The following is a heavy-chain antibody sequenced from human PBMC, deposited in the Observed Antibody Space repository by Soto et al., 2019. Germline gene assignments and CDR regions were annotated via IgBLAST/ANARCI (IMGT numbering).Heavy chain of an antibody. Sequence: GGSLRLSCAASGFTFSSYSMNWVRQAPGKGLEWVSYISSSSSTIYYADSVKGRFTISRDNAKNSLYLQMNSLRAEDTAVYYCARDKGDYDFWSGYSVGDYWGQGTLVTVSS. CDR1: GFTFSSYS. D-gene: IGHD3-3*01. CDR3: ARDKGDYDFWSGYSVGDY. V-gene: IGHV3-48*01. CDR2: ISSSSSTI. J-gene: IGHJ4*02.